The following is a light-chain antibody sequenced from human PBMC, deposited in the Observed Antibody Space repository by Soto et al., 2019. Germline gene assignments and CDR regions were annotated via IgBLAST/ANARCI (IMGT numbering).Light chain of an antibody. CDR1: GSDIGAYNF. CDR3: YSYAGRNIWV. CDR2: GVT. Sequence: QSALAQPPSASGSPGQSVTISCTGSGSDIGAYNFVSWYQQHPGKAPKLMIFGVTERPSGVPDRFSGSKSGNTVSLTVSGLQADDEAVYYCYSYAGRNIWVFGGGTKLTVL. J-gene: IGLJ3*02. V-gene: IGLV2-8*01.